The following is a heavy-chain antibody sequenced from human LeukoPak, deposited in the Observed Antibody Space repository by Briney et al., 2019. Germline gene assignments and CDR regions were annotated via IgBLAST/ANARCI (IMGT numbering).Heavy chain of an antibody. Sequence: ASVKVSCKASGGTFSSYAISWVRQAPGQGLERMGGIIPIFGTANYAQKFQGRVTMTRDTSISTAYMELSRLRSADTAVYYCAREENDGNYYYMDVWGKGTTVTVSS. V-gene: IGHV1-69*05. CDR1: GGTFSSYA. J-gene: IGHJ6*03. CDR3: AREENDGNYYYMDV. D-gene: IGHD1-1*01. CDR2: IIPIFGTA.